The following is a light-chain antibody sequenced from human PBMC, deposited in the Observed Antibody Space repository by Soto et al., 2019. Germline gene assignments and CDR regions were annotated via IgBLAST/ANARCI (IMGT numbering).Light chain of an antibody. V-gene: IGKV1-5*03. CDR2: KAS. Sequence: DVEMTQSPSTLPTSIGDRVTINCRASQNVSNWLAWYQQKPVKAPKLLLYKASRLESGVQSRFSASGSGKDFTLTIKSLQSDDFATYFCQQYSKESTFGQGTKLEIK. CDR1: QNVSNW. J-gene: IGKJ2*01. CDR3: QQYSKEST.